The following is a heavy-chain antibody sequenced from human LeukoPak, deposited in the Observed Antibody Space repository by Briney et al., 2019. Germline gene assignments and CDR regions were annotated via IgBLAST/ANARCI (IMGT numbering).Heavy chain of an antibody. CDR2: IWYDGSNK. CDR1: GFTFSSYG. Sequence: GRSLRLSCAASGFTFSSYGMHWVRQAPGKGLEWVAVIWYDGSNKYYADSVKGRFTISRDNSKNTLYLQMNSLRAEDTAVYYCASIGPTVTTLYYYYGMDVWGQGTTVTVSS. J-gene: IGHJ6*02. D-gene: IGHD4-17*01. CDR3: ASIGPTVTTLYYYYGMDV. V-gene: IGHV3-33*01.